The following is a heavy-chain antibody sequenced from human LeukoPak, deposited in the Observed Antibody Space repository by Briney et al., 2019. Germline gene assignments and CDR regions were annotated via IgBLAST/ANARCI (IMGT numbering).Heavy chain of an antibody. Sequence: SETLSLTCAVYGGSFSNYYWSWIRQPPGKGLEWIGYIYYSGSTNYNPSLKSRVTISVDTSKNQFSLKLSSVTAADTAVYYCARGGDYYDSSGHFDYWGQGTLVTVSS. CDR3: ARGGDYYDSSGHFDY. D-gene: IGHD3-22*01. V-gene: IGHV4-59*01. CDR1: GGSFSNYY. CDR2: IYYSGST. J-gene: IGHJ4*02.